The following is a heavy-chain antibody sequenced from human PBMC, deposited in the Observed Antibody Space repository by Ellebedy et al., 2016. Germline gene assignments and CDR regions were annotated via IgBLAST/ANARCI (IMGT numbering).Heavy chain of an antibody. CDR1: GGTFSSYA. CDR3: ASPYYYDSSGYYEPPLDAFDI. Sequence: SVKVSCXASGGTFSSYAISWVRQAPGQGLEWMGRIIPILGIANYAQKFQGRVTITADKSTSTAYMELSSLRSEDTAVYYCASPYYYDSSGYYEPPLDAFDIWGQGTMVTVSS. J-gene: IGHJ3*02. V-gene: IGHV1-69*04. D-gene: IGHD3-22*01. CDR2: IIPILGIA.